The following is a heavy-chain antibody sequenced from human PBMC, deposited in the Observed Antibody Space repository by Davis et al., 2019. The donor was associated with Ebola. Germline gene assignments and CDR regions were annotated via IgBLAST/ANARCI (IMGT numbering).Heavy chain of an antibody. CDR1: GSTFTSYG. Sequence: ASVKVSCKASGSTFTSYGISWVRQAPGQGLEWMGWISAYNGNTNYAQKLQGRVTMTTDTSTSTAYMELRNLRSDDTAVYYCERIRFLEWLQSDYWGQGTLVTVSS. V-gene: IGHV1-18*01. D-gene: IGHD3-3*01. CDR3: ERIRFLEWLQSDY. J-gene: IGHJ4*02. CDR2: ISAYNGNT.